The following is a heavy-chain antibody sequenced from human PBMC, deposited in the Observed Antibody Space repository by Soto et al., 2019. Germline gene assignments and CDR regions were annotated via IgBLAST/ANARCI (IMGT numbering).Heavy chain of an antibody. D-gene: IGHD6-19*01. CDR1: GGSISSSSYY. CDR2: IYYSGST. Sequence: PSETLSLTCTVSGGSISSSSYYWGWIRQPPGKGLEWIGSIYYSGSTYYNPSLKSRVTISVDTSKNQFSLKLSSVTAADTAVYYCARHFNDGSSGWYGEPYYYCYYGMDVWGQGTTVTVSS. V-gene: IGHV4-39*01. J-gene: IGHJ6*02. CDR3: ARHFNDGSSGWYGEPYYYCYYGMDV.